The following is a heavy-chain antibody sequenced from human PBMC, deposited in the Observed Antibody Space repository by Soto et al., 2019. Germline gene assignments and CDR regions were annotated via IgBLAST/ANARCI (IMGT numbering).Heavy chain of an antibody. D-gene: IGHD6-13*01. J-gene: IGHJ6*02. Sequence: PGGSLRLSCAASGFTFSDYYMSWIRQAPGKGLEWVSYISSSGSTIYYADSVKGRFTISRDNAKNSLYLQMNSLGAEDTAVYYCASNIAAAYYSGMDVWGQGTTVTVSS. CDR1: GFTFSDYY. CDR2: ISSSGSTI. V-gene: IGHV3-11*01. CDR3: ASNIAAAYYSGMDV.